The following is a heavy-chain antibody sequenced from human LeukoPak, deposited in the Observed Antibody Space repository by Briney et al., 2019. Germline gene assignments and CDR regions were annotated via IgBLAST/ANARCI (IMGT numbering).Heavy chain of an antibody. D-gene: IGHD4-17*01. J-gene: IGHJ6*02. V-gene: IGHV3-NL1*01. CDR2: IYSGGST. CDR1: GFTFSSYG. CDR3: AREHTVTTYPSNGMDV. Sequence: GGSLRLSCAASGFTFSSYGMHWVRQAPGKGLEWVSVIYSGGSTYYADSVKGRFTISRDNSKNTLYLQMNSLRAEDTAVYYCAREHTVTTYPSNGMDVWGQGTTVTVSS.